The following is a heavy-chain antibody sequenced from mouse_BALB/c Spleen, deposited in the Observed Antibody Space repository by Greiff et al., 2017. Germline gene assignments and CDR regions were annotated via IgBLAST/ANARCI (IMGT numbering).Heavy chain of an antibody. Sequence: EVHLVESGGDLVKPGGSLKLSCAASGFTFSSYGMSWVRQTPDKRLEWVATISSGGSYTYYPDSVKGRFTISRDNAKNNLYLQMSSLKSEDTAMYYCARSYFRYAMDYWGQGTSVTVSS. J-gene: IGHJ4*01. CDR2: ISSGGSYT. V-gene: IGHV5-6*01. CDR3: ARSYFRYAMDY. CDR1: GFTFSSYG. D-gene: IGHD6-5*01.